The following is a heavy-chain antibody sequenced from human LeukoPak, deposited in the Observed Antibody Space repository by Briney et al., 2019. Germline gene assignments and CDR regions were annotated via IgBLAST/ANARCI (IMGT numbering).Heavy chain of an antibody. V-gene: IGHV1-69*01. CDR1: GGTFSSYA. CDR3: AREDTAMAPLDY. J-gene: IGHJ4*02. Sequence: SVKVSCKASGGTFSSYAISWVRQAPGQGLEWMGGIIPVFGTANYAQKFQGRVTITADESTSTAYMELSSLRSEDTAVYYCAREDTAMAPLDYWGQGTLVTVSS. D-gene: IGHD5-18*01. CDR2: IIPVFGTA.